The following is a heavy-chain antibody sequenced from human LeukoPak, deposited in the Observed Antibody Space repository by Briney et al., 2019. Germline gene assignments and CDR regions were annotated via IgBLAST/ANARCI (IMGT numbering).Heavy chain of an antibody. V-gene: IGHV3-21*01. CDR1: GFTFSSYS. Sequence: PGGSLRLSCAASGFTFSSYSMHWVPQAPWKGLEWVSSISSSGTYIYYADSVKGRFTISRDNAKNSVHLQMNSLRAEDTAVYYCARDQGGSGGNWGQGTLVTVSS. CDR3: ARDQGGSGGN. D-gene: IGHD3-10*01. CDR2: ISSSGTYI. J-gene: IGHJ4*02.